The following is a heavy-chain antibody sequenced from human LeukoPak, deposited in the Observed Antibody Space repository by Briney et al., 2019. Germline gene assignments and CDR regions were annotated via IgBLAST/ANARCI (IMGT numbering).Heavy chain of an antibody. V-gene: IGHV1-46*01. CDR3: VREESGGYFDY. Sequence: GASVKISCKSSGFTFTNYLLHWVRQAPGQGLEWVGRIAPSVDTTNSAQRFRDRVTMTRDTSTSTVYMELSSLRSEDTAVYYCVREESGGYFDYWGQGTLVTVSS. CDR1: GFTFTNYL. CDR2: IAPSVDTT. D-gene: IGHD2-8*02. J-gene: IGHJ4*02.